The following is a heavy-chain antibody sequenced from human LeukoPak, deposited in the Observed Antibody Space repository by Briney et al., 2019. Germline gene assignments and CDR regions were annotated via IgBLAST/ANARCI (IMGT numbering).Heavy chain of an antibody. Sequence: GESLKISCKGSGYSFTSYWIGWVRQMPGKGLEWRGIIYPGDSDTRYSPSFQGQVTISADKSISTAYLQWSSLKASDTAMYYCARLDPPLDDYGDYGYFDYWGQGTLVTVSS. V-gene: IGHV5-51*01. CDR2: IYPGDSDT. CDR3: ARLDPPLDDYGDYGYFDY. D-gene: IGHD4-17*01. J-gene: IGHJ4*02. CDR1: GYSFTSYW.